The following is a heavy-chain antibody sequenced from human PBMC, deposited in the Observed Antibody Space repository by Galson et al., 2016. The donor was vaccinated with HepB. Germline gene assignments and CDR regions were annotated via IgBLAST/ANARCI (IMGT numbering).Heavy chain of an antibody. CDR2: IRSGGNT. J-gene: IGHJ4*02. CDR1: GFTFSTYA. Sequence: SLRLSCAASGFTFSTYAMNWVRQAPGKGLEWVSIIRSGGNTYYADSVKGRFTISRDNPKNTLYLQMNSLRAEDTAVYYCAKAIFSQGGTGYLYFDYWGPGTLVTVSS. D-gene: IGHD3-9*01. V-gene: IGHV3-23*01. CDR3: AKAIFSQGGTGYLYFDY.